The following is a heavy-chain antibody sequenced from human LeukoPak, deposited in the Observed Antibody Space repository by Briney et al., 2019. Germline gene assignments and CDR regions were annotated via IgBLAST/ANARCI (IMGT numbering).Heavy chain of an antibody. D-gene: IGHD3-10*01. CDR2: IRSKANSYAT. Sequence: GGSLRLSCAASGFTFSGSAMHWVRQASGKGLEWVGRIRSKANSYATAYAASVKGRFTISRDDSKNTAYLQVNSLKTEDTAVYYCTRPAMVRGVIPSDAFDIWGQGTMVTVSS. V-gene: IGHV3-73*01. CDR3: TRPAMVRGVIPSDAFDI. J-gene: IGHJ3*02. CDR1: GFTFSGSA.